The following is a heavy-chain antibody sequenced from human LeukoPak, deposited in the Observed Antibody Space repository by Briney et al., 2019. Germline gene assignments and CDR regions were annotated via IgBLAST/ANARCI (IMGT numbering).Heavy chain of an antibody. CDR2: IYASGST. V-gene: IGHV4-39*07. Sequence: PSETLSLTCTVSGGSIRSSSYYWGWMRQPPGKGLEWIGRIYASGSTNYNPSLKSRVTMSVDTSKNQFSLKLSSVTAADTAVYYCARESVFTDGYHYVFIDYWGPGNLVTVSS. J-gene: IGHJ4*02. CDR3: ARESVFTDGYHYVFIDY. D-gene: IGHD5-24*01. CDR1: GGSIRSSSYY.